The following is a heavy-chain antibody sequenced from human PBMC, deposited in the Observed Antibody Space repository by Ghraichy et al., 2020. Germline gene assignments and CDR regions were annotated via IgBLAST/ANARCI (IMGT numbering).Heavy chain of an antibody. CDR2: IYYSGNT. CDR3: ARAHSRLSGGTAAVDY. D-gene: IGHD1/OR15-1a*01. Sequence: SETLSLTCTVSGGSISSYYWTWIRQPPGKGLEWIGYIYYSGNTNYNPSLKSRVTISVDTPKNKVSLQLSTVTAADTAVYYCARAHSRLSGGTAAVDYWGQGTLVTVSS. CDR1: GGSISSYY. V-gene: IGHV4-59*01. J-gene: IGHJ4*02.